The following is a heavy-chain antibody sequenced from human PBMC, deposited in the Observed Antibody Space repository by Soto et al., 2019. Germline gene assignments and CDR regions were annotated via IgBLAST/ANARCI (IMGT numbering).Heavy chain of an antibody. CDR1: GYTFTSYY. J-gene: IGHJ4*02. Sequence: GASVKVSRKASGYTFTSYYMHWVRQAPGQGLEWMGIINPSGGSTSYAQKFQGRVTMTRDTSTSTVYMELSSLRSEDTAVYYCAREWFHSSGWSYYFDYWGQGTLVTVSS. CDR3: AREWFHSSGWSYYFDY. CDR2: INPSGGST. D-gene: IGHD6-19*01. V-gene: IGHV1-46*01.